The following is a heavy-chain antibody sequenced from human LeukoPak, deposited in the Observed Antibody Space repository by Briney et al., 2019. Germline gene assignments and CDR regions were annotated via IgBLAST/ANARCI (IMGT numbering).Heavy chain of an antibody. V-gene: IGHV4-39*07. CDR1: GGSISSSSYY. J-gene: IGHJ4*02. CDR3: ATPLSGSGYYRY. D-gene: IGHD3-22*01. CDR2: IYYSGST. Sequence: PSETLSLTCTVSGGSISSSSYYWGWIRQPPGKGLEWIGSIYYSGSTYYNPSLKSRVTISVDTSKNQFSLKLSSVTAADTAVYYCATPLSGSGYYRYWGQGTLVTVSS.